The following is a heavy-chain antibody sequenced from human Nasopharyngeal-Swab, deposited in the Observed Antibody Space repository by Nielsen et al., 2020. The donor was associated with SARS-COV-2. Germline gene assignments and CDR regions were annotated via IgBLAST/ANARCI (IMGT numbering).Heavy chain of an antibody. Sequence: WIRQPPGKGLVWVSRINSDGSSTSYADSMKGRFTISRDNAKNTLYLQMNSLRAEDTAVYYCARLRWYVDYWGQGTLVTVSS. CDR2: INSDGSST. V-gene: IGHV3-74*01. D-gene: IGHD4-23*01. J-gene: IGHJ4*02. CDR3: ARLRWYVDY.